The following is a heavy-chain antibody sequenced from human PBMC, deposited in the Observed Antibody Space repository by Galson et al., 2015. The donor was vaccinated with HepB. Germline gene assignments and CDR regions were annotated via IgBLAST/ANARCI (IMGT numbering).Heavy chain of an antibody. CDR1: GFTFSSYG. D-gene: IGHD3-3*01. Sequence: SLRLSCAASGFTFSSYGMHWVRQAPGKGLEWVAVIWYDGSNKYYADSVKGRFTISRDNSKNTLYLQMNSLRAEDTAVYYCAREGGPYGFLEFPWYFDLWGRGTLVTVSS. CDR2: IWYDGSNK. V-gene: IGHV3-33*01. J-gene: IGHJ2*01. CDR3: AREGGPYGFLEFPWYFDL.